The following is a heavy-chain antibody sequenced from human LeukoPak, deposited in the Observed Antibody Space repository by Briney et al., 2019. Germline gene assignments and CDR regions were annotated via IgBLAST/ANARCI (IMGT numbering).Heavy chain of an antibody. D-gene: IGHD3-10*01. Sequence: GGSLRLSCAASGFTFSTQGMHWVRQAPGKGPEWVALIWYDGSNKYYADSVKGRFTISRDNSKNTLYLQMNSLRVEDTAVYYCARDLRKGSYFDCWGQGTLVTVSS. CDR1: GFTFSTQG. CDR2: IWYDGSNK. J-gene: IGHJ4*02. V-gene: IGHV3-33*01. CDR3: ARDLRKGSYFDC.